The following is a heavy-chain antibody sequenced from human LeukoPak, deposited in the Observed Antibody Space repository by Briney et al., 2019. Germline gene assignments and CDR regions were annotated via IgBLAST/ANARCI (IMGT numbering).Heavy chain of an antibody. Sequence: SETLSLTCAVYGGSFSGYYWSWIRQPPGKGLEWIGEINHSGSTNYNPSLKSRVTISVDTSKNQFSLKLSSVTAADTAVYYCARAPDYGDGGFDPWGQGTLVTVSS. D-gene: IGHD4-17*01. J-gene: IGHJ5*02. V-gene: IGHV4-34*01. CDR3: ARAPDYGDGGFDP. CDR2: INHSGST. CDR1: GGSFSGYY.